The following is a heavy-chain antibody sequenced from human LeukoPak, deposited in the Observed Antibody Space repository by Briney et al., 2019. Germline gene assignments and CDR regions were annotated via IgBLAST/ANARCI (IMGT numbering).Heavy chain of an antibody. CDR1: GGSISSGGYY. CDR3: ARGQGDWELLQRDVNFDY. V-gene: IGHV4-30-2*01. Sequence: SQTLSLTCTVSGGSISSGGYYWSWIRQPPGKGLEWIGYIYHSGSTYYNPSLKSRVTISVDRSKNQFSLKLSSVTAADTAVYYCARGQGDWELLQRDVNFDYWGQGTLVTVSS. D-gene: IGHD1-26*01. CDR2: IYHSGST. J-gene: IGHJ4*02.